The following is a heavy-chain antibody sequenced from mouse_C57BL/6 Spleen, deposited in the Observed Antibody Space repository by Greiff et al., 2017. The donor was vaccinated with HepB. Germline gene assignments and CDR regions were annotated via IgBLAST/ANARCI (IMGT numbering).Heavy chain of an antibody. CDR2: IDPSDSYT. J-gene: IGHJ4*01. V-gene: IGHV1-50*01. Sequence: LQQPGAELVKPGASVKLSCKASGYTFTSYWMQWVKQRPGQGLEWIGEIDPSDSYTNYNQKFKGKATLTVDTSSSTAYMQLSSLTSEDSAVYYCARGRAMDYWGQGTSVTVSS. CDR1: GYTFTSYW. CDR3: ARGRAMDY.